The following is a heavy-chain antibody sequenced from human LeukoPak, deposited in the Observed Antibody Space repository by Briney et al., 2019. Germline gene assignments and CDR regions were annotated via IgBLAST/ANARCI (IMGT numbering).Heavy chain of an antibody. D-gene: IGHD6-19*01. CDR1: GFTFSSYA. J-gene: IGHJ3*02. V-gene: IGHV3-23*01. CDR2: ISGSGGST. CDR3: TKDYSSGWPDAFDI. Sequence: GGSLRLSCAASGFTFSSYAMSWVRQAPGKGLEWVSAISGSGGSTYYADSVKGRFTISRDNSEDPLYLQMNSLRAEDTAVYYCTKDYSSGWPDAFDIWGQGTMVTVSS.